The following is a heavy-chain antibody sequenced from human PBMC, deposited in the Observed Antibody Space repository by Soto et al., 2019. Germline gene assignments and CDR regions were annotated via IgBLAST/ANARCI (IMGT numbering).Heavy chain of an antibody. Sequence: QVQLQESGPGLVEPSETLSLTCSVSGGSISNHYWSWIRQPPGKGLEWIGYIYYNGNTNYTPSLKSRVTLSVDTSRNQISLKSTTVTAADTAVYYCTRANWYSEYWGQGTLVTVSS. CDR3: TRANWYSEY. V-gene: IGHV4-59*11. J-gene: IGHJ4*02. CDR1: GGSISNHY. CDR2: IYYNGNT. D-gene: IGHD7-27*01.